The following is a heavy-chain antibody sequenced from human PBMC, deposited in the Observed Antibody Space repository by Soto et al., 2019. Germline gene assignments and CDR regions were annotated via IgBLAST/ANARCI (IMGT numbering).Heavy chain of an antibody. CDR3: ARDRLASTGWPEG. V-gene: IGHV4-59*01. CDR2: ISYTGST. Sequence: SETLSLTCTVSGGSISNYYWSWLRQPPGKGLEWIGYISYTGSTNYNPSLKSRVTISVDTSKNQFSLKLSSVTAADTAVYYCARDRLASTGWPEGWGQGTLVTVSS. D-gene: IGHD3-3*02. CDR1: GGSISNYY. J-gene: IGHJ4*02.